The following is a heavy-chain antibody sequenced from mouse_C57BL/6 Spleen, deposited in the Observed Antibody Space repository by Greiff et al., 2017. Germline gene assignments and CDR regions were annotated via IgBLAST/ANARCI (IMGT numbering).Heavy chain of an antibody. CDR3: APLNYYGSSYYAMDY. CDR2: INPNNGGT. J-gene: IGHJ4*01. CDR1: GYTFTDYY. V-gene: IGHV1-26*01. D-gene: IGHD1-1*01. Sequence: VQLQQSGPELVKPGASVKISCKASGYTFTDYYMNWVKQSHGKSLEWIGDINPNNGGTSYNQKFKGKATLTVDKSSSTAYMELRSLTSEDSAVYYCAPLNYYGSSYYAMDYWGQGTSVTVSS.